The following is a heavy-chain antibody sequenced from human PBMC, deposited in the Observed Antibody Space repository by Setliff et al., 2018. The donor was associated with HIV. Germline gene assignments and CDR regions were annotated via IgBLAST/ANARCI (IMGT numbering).Heavy chain of an antibody. CDR1: GYSFTGYN. CDR2: INPDSGGT. CDR3: ARDVSGFDLFSSYMDV. V-gene: IGHV1-2*02. J-gene: IGHJ6*03. D-gene: IGHD3-9*01. Sequence: ASVKVSCKASGYSFTGYNLYWVRQAPGQGLEWMGWINPDSGGTKYSRKFEDRVTMSRDTSINTGFMELNGLRSDDTAVYYCARDVSGFDLFSSYMDVWGKGTTVTVSS.